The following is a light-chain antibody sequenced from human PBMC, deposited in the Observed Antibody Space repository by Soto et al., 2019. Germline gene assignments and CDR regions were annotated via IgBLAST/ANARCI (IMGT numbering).Light chain of an antibody. J-gene: IGLJ1*01. CDR2: RDA. V-gene: IGLV3-9*01. CDR3: QVWDSSTVV. Sequence: SYELTQPLSVSVALGQTARITCGGNNIGSKIVHWYQQKPGQAPVLVIYRDANRPSGIPERFSGSNAGNTATLTISRAQAGDEADYYCQVWDSSTVVFGTGTKVTVL. CDR1: NIGSKI.